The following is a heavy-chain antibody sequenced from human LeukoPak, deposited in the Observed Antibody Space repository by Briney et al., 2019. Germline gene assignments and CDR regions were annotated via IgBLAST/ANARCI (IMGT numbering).Heavy chain of an antibody. J-gene: IGHJ5*02. CDR2: ISGSGGST. V-gene: IGHV3-23*01. CDR3: AKDLGGYGSGSPDWFGP. CDR1: GFTFSSYA. Sequence: HTGGSLRLSCAASGFTFSSYAMSWVRQAPGKGLEWVSAISGSGGSTYYADSVKGRFTISRDNSKNTLYLQMNSLRAEDTAVYYCAKDLGGYGSGSPDWFGPWGQGTLVTVSS. D-gene: IGHD3-10*01.